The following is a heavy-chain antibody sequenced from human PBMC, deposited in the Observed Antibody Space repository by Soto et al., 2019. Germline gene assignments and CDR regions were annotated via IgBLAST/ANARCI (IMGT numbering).Heavy chain of an antibody. CDR1: GYPFTNYG. J-gene: IGHJ4*02. Sequence: XSVKVACNASGYPFTNYGISWVRQAPGQGLKWMGWISAYNGNTNYAQNLQGRVTMTTDTSTSTAYMELRSLRSDDTAVYYCERVDVLRFLEWLIWGQGTLVTVSS. CDR3: ERVDVLRFLEWLI. D-gene: IGHD3-3*01. V-gene: IGHV1-18*04. CDR2: ISAYNGNT.